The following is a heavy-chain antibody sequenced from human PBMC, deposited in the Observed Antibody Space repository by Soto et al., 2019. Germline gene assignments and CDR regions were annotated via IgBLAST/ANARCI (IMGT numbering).Heavy chain of an antibody. CDR1: GFTFINYA. CDR2: ISDSGVNT. CDR3: ARAIGADFFDY. V-gene: IGHV3-23*01. Sequence: GGSLRLSCTSSGFTFINYAMSWVRQAPGMGLEWVSTISDSGVNTFFGGSMKDRFTISRDNSKSTVYLQLNTVRAEDTAIYYCARAIGADFFDYWGQGTLVTVSS. D-gene: IGHD6-25*01. J-gene: IGHJ4*02.